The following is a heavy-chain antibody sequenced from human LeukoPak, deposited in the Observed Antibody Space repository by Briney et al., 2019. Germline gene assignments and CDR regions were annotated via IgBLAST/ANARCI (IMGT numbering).Heavy chain of an antibody. CDR3: ARGALVPAAILGWFDP. V-gene: IGHV4-59*01. J-gene: IGHJ5*02. CDR2: IYYSGST. Sequence: SETLSLTCTVSGGSISSYYWSWIRQPPGKGLEWIGYIYYSGSTNYNPSLKSRVTISVDTSKNQFSLKLSSVTAADTAVYYCARGALVPAAILGWFDPRGQGTLVTVSS. D-gene: IGHD2-2*02. CDR1: GGSISSYY.